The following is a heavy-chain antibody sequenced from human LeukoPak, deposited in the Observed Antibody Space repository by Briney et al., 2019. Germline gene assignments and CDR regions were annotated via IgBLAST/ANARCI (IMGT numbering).Heavy chain of an antibody. CDR2: IYYSGST. D-gene: IGHD2-21*02. CDR3: ARVCGGDCYPLGFDP. J-gene: IGHJ5*02. V-gene: IGHV4-59*01. CDR1: GGSMSNYY. Sequence: SETLSLTCTVSGGSMSNYYWSWVRQPPGKGLEWIGYIYYSGSTNYNPSLKSRVTISVDTSKNKFSLKLRSVTAADTAVYYCARVCGGDCYPLGFDPWGQGTLVTVSS.